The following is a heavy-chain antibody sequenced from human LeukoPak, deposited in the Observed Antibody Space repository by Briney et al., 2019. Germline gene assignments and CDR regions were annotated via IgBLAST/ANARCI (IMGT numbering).Heavy chain of an antibody. Sequence: GRSLRLSCAASGFTFSSYAMHWVRQAPGKGLEWVAVISYDGSNKYYADSVKGRFTISRDNSKNTLYLQMNSLRAEDTAVYYCARAPESYSSSPVDYWGQGTLVTVSS. CDR1: GFTFSSYA. V-gene: IGHV3-30-3*01. D-gene: IGHD6-6*01. CDR2: ISYDGSNK. J-gene: IGHJ4*02. CDR3: ARAPESYSSSPVDY.